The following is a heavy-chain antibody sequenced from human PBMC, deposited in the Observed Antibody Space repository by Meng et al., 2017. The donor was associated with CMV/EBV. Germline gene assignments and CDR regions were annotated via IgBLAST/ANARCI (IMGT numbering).Heavy chain of an antibody. CDR3: ARGTGVVPVYGMDV. CDR1: GGTFSSYA. D-gene: IGHD2-2*01. Sequence: SVKVSCKASGGTFSSYAISWVRQAPGQGLEWMGGIIPIFGTEKYAQKFQGRVTITTDKSTSTAYMELSSLRSEDTAVYYCARGTGVVPVYGMDVWGQGTTVTVSS. CDR2: IIPIFGTE. V-gene: IGHV1-69*05. J-gene: IGHJ6*02.